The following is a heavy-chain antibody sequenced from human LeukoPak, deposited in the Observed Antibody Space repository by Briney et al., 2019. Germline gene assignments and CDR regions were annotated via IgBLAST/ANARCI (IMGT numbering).Heavy chain of an antibody. D-gene: IGHD1-1*01. CDR2: IYYSGST. J-gene: IGHJ4*02. CDR1: GGSISIYY. CDR3: ARTTQPGYFDY. Sequence: SETLSLTCTVSGGSISIYYWSWIRQPPGKGREWIGYIYYSGSTNYNPSLKRRVTISVDTSKNPFSLKLSSVTAADTAVYYCARTTQPGYFDYWGQGTLVTVSS. V-gene: IGHV4-59*01.